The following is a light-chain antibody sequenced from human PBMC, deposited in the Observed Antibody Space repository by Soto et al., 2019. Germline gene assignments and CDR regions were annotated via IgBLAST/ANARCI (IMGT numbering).Light chain of an antibody. V-gene: IGLV2-14*03. CDR2: DVS. Sequence: QSALTQPASVSGSPGQSITISCTGTIRDIGNYNYVSWYQRHPGKAPKLMIYDVSVRPSGVSNRFSGSKSGNTASLTISGLQSEDEVDYYCTSYTGSNTLLFGGGTKLTVL. CDR1: IRDIGNYNY. J-gene: IGLJ2*01. CDR3: TSYTGSNTLL.